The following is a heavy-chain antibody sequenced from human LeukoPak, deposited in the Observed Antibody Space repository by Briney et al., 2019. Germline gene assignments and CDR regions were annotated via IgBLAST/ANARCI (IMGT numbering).Heavy chain of an antibody. J-gene: IGHJ4*02. V-gene: IGHV1-3*01. CDR3: ARDLALAGYYFDY. Sequence: ASVKVSCKASGYSFTSYAMHWVRQAPGQRPEWMGWINAGNGNTKYSQKFQGRVTITRDTSASTAYVELSSLRSEDTAVYYCARDLALAGYYFDYWGQGTLVTVSS. D-gene: IGHD6-19*01. CDR2: INAGNGNT. CDR1: GYSFTSYA.